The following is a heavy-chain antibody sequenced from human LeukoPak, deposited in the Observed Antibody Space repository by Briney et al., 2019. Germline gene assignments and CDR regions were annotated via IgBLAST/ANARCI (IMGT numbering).Heavy chain of an antibody. V-gene: IGHV1-24*01. D-gene: IGHD3-10*01. CDR1: GYTLTELS. CDR2: FDPEDGET. CDR3: ATDRDYYGSGSYGDY. J-gene: IGHJ4*02. Sequence: ASVKVSCKVSGYTLTELSMHWVRQAPGKGLEWMGGFDPEDGETIYARKFQGRVTMTEDTSTDAAYMELSSLRSEDTAVYYCATDRDYYGSGSYGDYWGQGTLVTVSS.